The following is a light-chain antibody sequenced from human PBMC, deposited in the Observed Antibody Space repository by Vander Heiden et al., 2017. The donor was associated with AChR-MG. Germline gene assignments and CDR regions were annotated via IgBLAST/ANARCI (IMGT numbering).Light chain of an antibody. Sequence: DIQMTQSPSSLSASVGDRVTITCQASQDIRNYLNWYQQKTGKAPKLLIYEASNLETGVPSRFSGSGSGTDFTFIISRLEAEDIATYYWKQYDNPPITFGQGTRLEIK. V-gene: IGKV1-33*01. CDR2: EAS. CDR3: KQYDNPPIT. J-gene: IGKJ5*01. CDR1: QDIRNY.